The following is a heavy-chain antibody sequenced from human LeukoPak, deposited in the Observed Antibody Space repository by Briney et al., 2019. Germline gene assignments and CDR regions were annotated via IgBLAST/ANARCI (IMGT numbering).Heavy chain of an antibody. CDR3: ARSNYDSTTFYYHLDL. V-gene: IGHV3-74*01. J-gene: IGHJ5*02. D-gene: IGHD2/OR15-2a*01. CDR2: VDVHGQGT. CDR1: GFTFSSYW. Sequence: GGSLRLSCAASGFTFSSYWMHWVRQAPGKGPVWVSRVDVHGQGTAYTDSVKGRFTISRDNAKNTLSLQMNSLSAEDTAVYHCARSNYDSTTFYYHLDLWGQGTLVTVSS.